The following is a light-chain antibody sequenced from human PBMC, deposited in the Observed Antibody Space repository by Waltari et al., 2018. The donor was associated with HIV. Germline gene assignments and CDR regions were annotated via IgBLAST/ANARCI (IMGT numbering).Light chain of an antibody. CDR2: LGS. CDR1: QSLLHSNGYSY. V-gene: IGKV2-28*01. CDR3: MQALQTPRT. J-gene: IGKJ1*01. Sequence: DIVMTQSPLSLPVTPGEAVSISCRSSQSLLHSNGYSYLDWYRQKPGQSPQLLIYLGSNRASGVPDRFSGSGSGTDFTLKISRVEAEDVGVYYCMQALQTPRTFGQGTKVEIK.